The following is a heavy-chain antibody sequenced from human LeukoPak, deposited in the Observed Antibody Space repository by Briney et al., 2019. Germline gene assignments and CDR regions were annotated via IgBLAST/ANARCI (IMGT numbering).Heavy chain of an antibody. CDR2: INPSGGST. J-gene: IGHJ4*02. CDR1: GYTFTSYY. CDR3: AGDLDYYDSSGYLTWGY. D-gene: IGHD3-22*01. V-gene: IGHV1-46*01. Sequence: GASVKVSCKASGYTFTSYYMHWVRQAPGQGLEWMGIINPSGGSTSYAQKFQGRVTMTRDTSTSTVYMELSSLRSEDTAVYYCAGDLDYYDSSGYLTWGYWGQGTLVTVSS.